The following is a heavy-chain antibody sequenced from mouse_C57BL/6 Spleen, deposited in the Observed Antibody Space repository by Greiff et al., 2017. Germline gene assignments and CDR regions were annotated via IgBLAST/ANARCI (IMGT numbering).Heavy chain of an antibody. CDR1: GYTFTSYW. V-gene: IGHV1-50*01. CDR2: IDPSDSYT. Sequence: QVQLQQPGAELVKPGASVKLSCKASGYTFTSYWMQWVKQRPGQGLEWIGEIDPSDSYTNYNQKFKGKATWTVDTSSSTAYMQLSSLTSEDSAVYYCAFGSPFDYWGQGTTLTVSS. J-gene: IGHJ2*01. CDR3: AFGSPFDY. D-gene: IGHD1-1*01.